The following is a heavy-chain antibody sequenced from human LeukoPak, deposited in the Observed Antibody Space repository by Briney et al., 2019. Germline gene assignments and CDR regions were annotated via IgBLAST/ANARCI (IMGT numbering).Heavy chain of an antibody. D-gene: IGHD4-17*01. CDR3: ASHGTKTTVTSYYFDY. Sequence: VASVKVSCKASGGTFSSYAISWVRQAPGQGLEWMGGIIPIFGTANYAQKFQGRVTITADKSTSTAYMELSSLRSEDTAVYYCASHGTKTTVTSYYFDYWGQGTLVTVSS. CDR1: GGTFSSYA. J-gene: IGHJ4*02. CDR2: IIPIFGTA. V-gene: IGHV1-69*06.